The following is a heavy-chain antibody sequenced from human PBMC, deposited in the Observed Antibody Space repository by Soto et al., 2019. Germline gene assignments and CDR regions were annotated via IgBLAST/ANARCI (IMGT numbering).Heavy chain of an antibody. CDR3: ARGVKYGAYSRWFDP. D-gene: IGHD4-17*01. Sequence: QVQLVQSGAEVKKPGASVKVSGKAPGYTFTSYDINWVRQATGQGLEYLGWMNPNSGNTGYVQKFQGRVTMTRDTPISTAYMELSSLRSEDTAVYFCARGVKYGAYSRWFDPWGQGTLVTVSS. CDR1: GYTFTSYD. J-gene: IGHJ5*02. V-gene: IGHV1-8*01. CDR2: MNPNSGNT.